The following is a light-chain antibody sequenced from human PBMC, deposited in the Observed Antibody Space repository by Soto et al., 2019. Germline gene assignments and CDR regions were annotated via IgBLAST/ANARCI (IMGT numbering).Light chain of an antibody. Sequence: EIVLTQSPGTLSLSPGERATLSCRASQSVSSSYLAWYQQKPGQAPRLLIYGASSRATGIPDRFSGSGSGTDCTLTLSRLEPEDFAVYYCQQYGSSPPWTFGQGPKVEIK. CDR2: GAS. CDR1: QSVSSSY. CDR3: QQYGSSPPWT. J-gene: IGKJ1*01. V-gene: IGKV3-20*01.